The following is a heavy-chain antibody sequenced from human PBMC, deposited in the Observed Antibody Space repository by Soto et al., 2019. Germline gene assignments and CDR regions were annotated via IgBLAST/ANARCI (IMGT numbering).Heavy chain of an antibody. CDR2: IYYSGST. CDR1: GGSISSGDYY. CDR3: ARDTKRGNYYYYGMDV. V-gene: IGHV4-30-4*01. J-gene: IGHJ6*02. D-gene: IGHD3-16*01. Sequence: PSETLSLTCTVSGGSISSGDYYWSWIRQPPGKGLEWIGYIYYSGSTYYNPSLKSRVTISVDTSKNQFSLKLSSVTAADTAVYYCARDTKRGNYYYYGMDVWGQGTTVTVSS.